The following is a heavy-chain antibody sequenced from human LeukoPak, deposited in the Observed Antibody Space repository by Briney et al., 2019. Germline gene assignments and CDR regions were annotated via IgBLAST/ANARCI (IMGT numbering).Heavy chain of an antibody. CDR3: ARVRDRSGYFYDFDY. J-gene: IGHJ4*02. D-gene: IGHD3-22*01. CDR1: GGSISSYY. Sequence: SETLSLTCTVSGGSISSYYWSWIRQPPGTGLEWIGYIHYSGSTNYNPSLKSRVTISVGTPKNQFSLKLSSVTAADTAVYYCARVRDRSGYFYDFDYWGQGTLVTVSS. CDR2: IHYSGST. V-gene: IGHV4-59*01.